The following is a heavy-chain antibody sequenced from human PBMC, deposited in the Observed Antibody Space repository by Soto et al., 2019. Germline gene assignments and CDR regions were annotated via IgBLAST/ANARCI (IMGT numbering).Heavy chain of an antibody. Sequence: EVQLVESGGGLVQPGGSLRLSCAASGFTFSSYSMNWVRQAPGKGLEWVSYISSSSSTIYYADSVKGRFTISRDNAKNSLYLQMNSLRAEDTAVYYCARLDFWSGYLTLDYYYYYYMDVWGKGTTVTVSS. J-gene: IGHJ6*03. CDR2: ISSSSSTI. CDR1: GFTFSSYS. D-gene: IGHD3-3*01. CDR3: ARLDFWSGYLTLDYYYYYYMDV. V-gene: IGHV3-48*01.